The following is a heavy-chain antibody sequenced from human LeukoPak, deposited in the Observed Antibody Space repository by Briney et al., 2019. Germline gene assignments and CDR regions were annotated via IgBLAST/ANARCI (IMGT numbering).Heavy chain of an antibody. CDR3: ARVPNSSSWEDYYYMDV. J-gene: IGHJ6*03. D-gene: IGHD6-13*01. Sequence: SVKVSCKASGGTFSSYAISWVRQAPGEGLEWMGGIIPIFGTANYAQKFQGRVTITTDESTSTAYMELSSLRSEDTAVYYCARVPNSSSWEDYYYMDVWGKGTTVTVSS. CDR2: IIPIFGTA. CDR1: GGTFSSYA. V-gene: IGHV1-69*05.